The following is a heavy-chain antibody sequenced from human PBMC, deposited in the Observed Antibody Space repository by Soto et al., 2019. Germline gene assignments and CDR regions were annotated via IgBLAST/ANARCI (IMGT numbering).Heavy chain of an antibody. Sequence: CGPTRENPTPNLPLTCTVSGFSLIGTGMRVTWIRQPPGKALEWLARIDWDDTKLYSSSLKTRLSISRDTSKNQVVLTMTNMDPADTGKYYCARAFYGMDVWGQGTTVTVSS. CDR3: ARAFYGMDV. CDR1: GFSLIGTGMR. V-gene: IGHV2-70*04. J-gene: IGHJ6*02. CDR2: IDWDDTK.